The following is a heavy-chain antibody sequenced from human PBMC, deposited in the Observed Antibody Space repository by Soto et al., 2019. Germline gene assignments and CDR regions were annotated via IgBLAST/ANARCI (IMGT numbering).Heavy chain of an antibody. CDR3: VKGNQLLRYYFEY. D-gene: IGHD2-2*01. CDR1: GFTFSNFA. CDR2: ITSNGDNT. Sequence: GGFLRLSCSASGFTFSNFAMHWVRQAPGKGLEYVSGITSNGDNTYHADSVQGRFTISRDNSKSTLYLQMTSLRVEDTAVYYCVKGNQLLRYYFEYWGRGALVTVSS. V-gene: IGHV3-64D*06. J-gene: IGHJ4*02.